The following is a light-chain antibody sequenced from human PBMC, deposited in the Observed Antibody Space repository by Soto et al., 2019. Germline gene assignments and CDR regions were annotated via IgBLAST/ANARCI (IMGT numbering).Light chain of an antibody. CDR1: QSIYSY. CDR3: QQSYSTPRT. J-gene: IGKJ1*01. V-gene: IGKV1-39*01. Sequence: DIQMTQSPSSLSASVGERVTITCRASQSIYSYLAWYQQKPGKAPQLLIFAASSLQSGVPSRFSGSESGTDFTLTISSLQPEDFATYYCQQSYSTPRTFGQGTKVDIK. CDR2: AAS.